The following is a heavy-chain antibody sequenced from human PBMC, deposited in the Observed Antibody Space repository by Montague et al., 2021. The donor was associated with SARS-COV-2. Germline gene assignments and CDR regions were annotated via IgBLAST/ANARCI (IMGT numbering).Heavy chain of an antibody. J-gene: IGHJ6*02. Sequence: SLRLSCAASGFTVSTNYMSWVRQAPGKGLEWISVIYSGGDTYYADSVKGRFTISRDNSKNTLYLQMNSLRAEDTAVYYCARGGGLRNYGMDAWGQGTTVTVSS. CDR2: IYSGGDT. CDR1: GFTVSTNY. CDR3: ARGGGLRNYGMDA. D-gene: IGHD5-12*01. V-gene: IGHV3-53*01.